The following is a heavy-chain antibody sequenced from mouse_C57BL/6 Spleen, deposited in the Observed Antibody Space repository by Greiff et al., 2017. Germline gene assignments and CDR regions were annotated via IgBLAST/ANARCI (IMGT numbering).Heavy chain of an antibody. D-gene: IGHD1-1*01. CDR2: ISYDGSN. V-gene: IGHV3-6*01. J-gene: IGHJ2*01. Sequence: ESGPGLVKPSQSLSLTCSVTGYSITSGYYWNWIRQFPGNKLEWMGYISYDGSNNYNPSLKNRISITRDTSKNQFFLKFNSVTTEDTATYYCARDYYGSSYFDYWGQGTTLTVSS. CDR1: GYSITSGYY. CDR3: ARDYYGSSYFDY.